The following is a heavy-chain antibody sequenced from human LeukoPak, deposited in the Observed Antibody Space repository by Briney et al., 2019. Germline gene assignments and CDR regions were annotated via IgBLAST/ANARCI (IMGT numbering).Heavy chain of an antibody. Sequence: SETLSLTCTVSGGSISSSSYYWGWIRQPPGTGLEWIGSIYYSGSTYYNPSLKSRVTISVDTSKNQFSLKLSSVTAADTAVYYCARLGPYSSSSGRGGGADWGQGTLVTVSS. CDR2: IYYSGST. CDR3: ARLGPYSSSSGRGGGAD. D-gene: IGHD6-6*01. V-gene: IGHV4-39*01. CDR1: GGSISSSSYY. J-gene: IGHJ4*02.